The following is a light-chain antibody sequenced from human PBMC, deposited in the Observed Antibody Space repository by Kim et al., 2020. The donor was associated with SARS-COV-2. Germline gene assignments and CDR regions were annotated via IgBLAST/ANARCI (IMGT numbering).Light chain of an antibody. V-gene: IGKV1-16*02. J-gene: IGKJ1*01. CDR1: QGISYY. CDR2: AAS. Sequence: ASVGDRFTITCGASQGISYYLDGFQKKPGKAPKSLINAASSLQSGVPSKFSGSGSGTDFTLTISSLQPEDCATYYCQQYNSYPRTFGQGTKVDIK. CDR3: QQYNSYPRT.